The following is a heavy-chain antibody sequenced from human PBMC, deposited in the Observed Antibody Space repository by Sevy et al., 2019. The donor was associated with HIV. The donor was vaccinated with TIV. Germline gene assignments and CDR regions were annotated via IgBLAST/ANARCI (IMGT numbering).Heavy chain of an antibody. Sequence: AAVKVSCKASGGTFSSYAISWVRQAPGQGLERTGGIIPIFSTANYAQKFQGRVTITADESTSTAYMELSSLRSEDTVVYYCARDKTVTTVGYSYGLGTYYFDYWGQGTLVTVSS. V-gene: IGHV1-69*13. J-gene: IGHJ4*02. CDR3: ARDKTVTTVGYSYGLGTYYFDY. CDR2: IIPIFSTA. CDR1: GGTFSSYA. D-gene: IGHD5-18*01.